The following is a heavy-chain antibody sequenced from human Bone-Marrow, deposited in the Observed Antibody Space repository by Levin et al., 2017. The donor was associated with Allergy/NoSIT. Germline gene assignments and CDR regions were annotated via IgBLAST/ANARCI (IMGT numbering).Heavy chain of an antibody. Sequence: GGSLRLSCAASGFTFSRYSMNWVRQAPGRGLEWVSYISRSSSTISYADSVKGRFTISRDNAKNSLYLQMNSLRDEDTAVYYCARPDCSGTSCYYFFDSWGQGSLVTVSS. CDR1: GFTFSRYS. D-gene: IGHD2-2*01. CDR3: ARPDCSGTSCYYFFDS. CDR2: ISRSSSTI. J-gene: IGHJ4*02. V-gene: IGHV3-48*02.